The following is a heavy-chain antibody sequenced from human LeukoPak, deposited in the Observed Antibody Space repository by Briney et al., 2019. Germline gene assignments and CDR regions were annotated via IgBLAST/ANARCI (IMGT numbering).Heavy chain of an antibody. CDR1: GFTFSTYD. CDR3: AKIYGSGTEGDY. D-gene: IGHD3-10*01. Sequence: PGGSLRLSRAASGFTFSTYDMTWVRQAPGKGLEWVSAISGSGGRTHYADSVKGRFTISRDNSKNTLFLQMNSLRAEDTAVYYCAKIYGSGTEGDYWGQGTLVTVSS. V-gene: IGHV3-23*01. CDR2: ISGSGGRT. J-gene: IGHJ4*02.